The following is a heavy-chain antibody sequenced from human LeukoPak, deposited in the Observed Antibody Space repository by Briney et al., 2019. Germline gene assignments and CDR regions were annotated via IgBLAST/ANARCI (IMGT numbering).Heavy chain of an antibody. CDR3: ARDGGVYLVGFDY. CDR1: GGSISSGGYY. Sequence: SETLSLTCTVSGGSISSGGYYWSWIRQHPGKGLEWIGYIYYSGSTYYNPSLKSRVTISVDTSKNQFSLKLSSVTAADTAVYYCARDGGVYLVGFDYWGQGTLVTVSS. D-gene: IGHD3-16*01. V-gene: IGHV4-31*03. J-gene: IGHJ4*02. CDR2: IYYSGST.